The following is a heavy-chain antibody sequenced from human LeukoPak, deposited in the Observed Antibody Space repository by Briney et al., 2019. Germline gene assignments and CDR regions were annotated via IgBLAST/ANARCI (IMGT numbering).Heavy chain of an antibody. CDR2: ISGSGGST. D-gene: IGHD1-1*01. J-gene: IGHJ3*02. Sequence: GGSLRLSCAASGIIVSNNYMSWVRQAPGKGLEWVSAISGSGGSTYYADSVKGRFTISRDNSKNTLYLQMNSLRAEDTAVYYCAKESLAGNDAFDIWGQGTMVTVSS. CDR3: AKESLAGNDAFDI. V-gene: IGHV3-23*01. CDR1: GIIVSNNY.